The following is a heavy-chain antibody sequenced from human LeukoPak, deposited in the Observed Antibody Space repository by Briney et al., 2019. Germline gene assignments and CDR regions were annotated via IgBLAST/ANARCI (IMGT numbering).Heavy chain of an antibody. J-gene: IGHJ4*02. D-gene: IGHD3-16*01. CDR3: ANYATTGWGVYFDY. Sequence: ASVKVSCKVSGYTLSELTLHWVRQAPAKGREWMGGFDPEDGETNYAQKFQGRVTMTEDTSTETGYMELNSLTSEDTAVYYCANYATTGWGVYFDYWGQGALVTVSS. CDR2: FDPEDGET. V-gene: IGHV1-24*01. CDR1: GYTLSELT.